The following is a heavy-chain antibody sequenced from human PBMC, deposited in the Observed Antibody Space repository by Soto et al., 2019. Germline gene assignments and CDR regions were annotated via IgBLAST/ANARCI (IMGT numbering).Heavy chain of an antibody. CDR1: GYTFTGYF. Sequence: QVQLVQSGAEVKKPGASVKVSCKASGYTFTGYFIHWVRQAPGQGLEWMGWINPRRGDTNYAQNFQGRVTMTRDTSITTAYMELSTLRSDDTAVYYCAKGWEVIMGAHYWGQGTLITVSS. CDR3: AKGWEVIMGAHY. CDR2: INPRRGDT. D-gene: IGHD1-26*01. V-gene: IGHV1-2*02. J-gene: IGHJ4*02.